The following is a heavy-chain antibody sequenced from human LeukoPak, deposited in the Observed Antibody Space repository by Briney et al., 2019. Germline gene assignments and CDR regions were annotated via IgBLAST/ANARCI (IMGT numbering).Heavy chain of an antibody. CDR1: GFTFSNYA. J-gene: IGHJ4*02. Sequence: GGSLRLSCGASGFTFSNYAVNWVRQAPGKGLEWEAFISYDGSNKYYADSVKGRFTISRDNSKNTLYLQMNSLRAEDTAVYYCARDRGGNFDYWGQGTLVTVSS. V-gene: IGHV3-30-3*01. CDR2: ISYDGSNK. D-gene: IGHD2-15*01. CDR3: ARDRGGNFDY.